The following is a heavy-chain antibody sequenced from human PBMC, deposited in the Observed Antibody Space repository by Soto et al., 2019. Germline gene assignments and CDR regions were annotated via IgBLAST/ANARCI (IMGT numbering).Heavy chain of an antibody. D-gene: IGHD4-17*01. Sequence: LSLTCAVYGGSFSGYYWSWIRQPPGKGLEWIGEINHSGGTNYNPSLKSRVTISVDTSKNQFSLKLSSVTAADTAVYYCAGTYGDHRYYYYYYGMDVWGQGTTVTVSS. CDR2: INHSGGT. CDR3: AGTYGDHRYYYYYYGMDV. V-gene: IGHV4-34*01. CDR1: GGSFSGYY. J-gene: IGHJ6*02.